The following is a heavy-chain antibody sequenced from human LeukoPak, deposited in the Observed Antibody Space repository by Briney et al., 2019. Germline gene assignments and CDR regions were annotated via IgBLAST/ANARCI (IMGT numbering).Heavy chain of an antibody. CDR1: GGSISSSSYY. J-gene: IGHJ5*02. CDR3: ARVVVPAPSNWLDP. D-gene: IGHD2-2*01. CDR2: IYYSGST. V-gene: IGHV4-39*07. Sequence: KTSETLSLTCTVSGGSISSSSYYWGWIRQPPGKGLEWIGSIYYSGSTYYNPSLKSRVTISVDTSKNQFSLKLSSVTAADTAVYYCARVVVPAPSNWLDPWGQGTLVTVSS.